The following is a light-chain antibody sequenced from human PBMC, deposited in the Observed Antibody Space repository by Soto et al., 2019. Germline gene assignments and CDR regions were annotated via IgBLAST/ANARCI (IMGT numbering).Light chain of an antibody. J-gene: IGLJ1*01. CDR1: SSNIGGNS. CDR3: AAWDDSLNDYA. CDR2: YDD. Sequence: QSVLTQPPSVSAAPGQKVTISCSGSSSNIGGNSVSWYQQLPGTAPKLLVYYDDLLPSGVSDRFSGSKSGTSASLAISGLQPEDEADYYCAAWDDSLNDYAFGTGTKVTVL. V-gene: IGLV1-36*01.